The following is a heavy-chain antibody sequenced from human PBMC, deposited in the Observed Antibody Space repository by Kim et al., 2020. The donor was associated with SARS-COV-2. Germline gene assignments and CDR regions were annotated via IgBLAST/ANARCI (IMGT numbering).Heavy chain of an antibody. CDR2: GGGK. Sequence: GGGKYYADPGKGRFTISRDNAKNTVYLQMNSPRAEDTAVYYCAELERGDYWGQGTLVTVSS. CDR3: AELERGDY. D-gene: IGHD1-1*01. V-gene: IGHV3-23*01. J-gene: IGHJ4*02.